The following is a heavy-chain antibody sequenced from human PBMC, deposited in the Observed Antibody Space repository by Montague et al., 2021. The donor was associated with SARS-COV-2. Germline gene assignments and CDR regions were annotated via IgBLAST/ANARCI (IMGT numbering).Heavy chain of an antibody. D-gene: IGHD5-18*01. J-gene: IGHJ4*02. CDR3: ASLTLMELWLSGYYFDS. V-gene: IGHV4-59*08. CDR2: ISYSGST. CDR1: GGSSSSDY. Sequence: SETLSLTCTVSGGSSSSDYWSWIRQPPGKGLEWIGYISYSGSTTYNPSLKSRVTISVDTSKKHFSLRLSSVTAADTAVYYCASLTLMELWLSGYYFDSWGQGTLVTVSS.